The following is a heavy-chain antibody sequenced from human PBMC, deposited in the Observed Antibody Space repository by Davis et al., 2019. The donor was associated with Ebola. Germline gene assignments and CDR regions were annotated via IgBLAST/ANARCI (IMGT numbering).Heavy chain of an antibody. Sequence: MPSETLSLTCTLSGGSISSGGYYWSWIRQHPGKGLEWIGYIYYSGSTYYNPSLKSRVTISVDTSKNQFSLKLSSVTAADTAVYYCARHESTWFWFDPWGQGTLVTVSS. CDR2: IYYSGST. J-gene: IGHJ5*02. CDR1: GGSISSGGYY. D-gene: IGHD3-10*01. CDR3: ARHESTWFWFDP. V-gene: IGHV4-39*01.